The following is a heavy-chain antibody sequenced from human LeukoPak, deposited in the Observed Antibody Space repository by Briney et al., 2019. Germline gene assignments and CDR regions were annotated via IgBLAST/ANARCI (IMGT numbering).Heavy chain of an antibody. D-gene: IGHD3-3*01. V-gene: IGHV3-7*03. J-gene: IGHJ4*02. CDR2: IKLDGSEK. Sequence: GGSLRLSCVASGFTFGKYWMSWVRQAPGRGLEWVANIKLDGSEKNYVDSVKGRFTISRDNTKNSLYLQMNSLRAEDTAVFYCARDQYDTWSRRGNFDSWGQGTLVTVSS. CDR1: GFTFGKYW. CDR3: ARDQYDTWSRRGNFDS.